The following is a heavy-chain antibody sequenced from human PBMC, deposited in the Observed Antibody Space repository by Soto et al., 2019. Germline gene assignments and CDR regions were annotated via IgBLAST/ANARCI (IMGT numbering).Heavy chain of an antibody. CDR2: IIPIFGTA. J-gene: IGHJ4*02. D-gene: IGHD4-4*01. CDR3: AAHDYSNYLFDS. CDR1: GGTFSSYA. Sequence: QVQLVQSGAEVKKPGSSVKVSCKASGGTFSSYAISWVRQAPGQGLEWMGGIIPIFGTANYAQKFQGRVTINTDEAASTAYLELSSVRSEDTAVYYCAAHDYSNYLFDSWGQGTPVTVSS. V-gene: IGHV1-69*05.